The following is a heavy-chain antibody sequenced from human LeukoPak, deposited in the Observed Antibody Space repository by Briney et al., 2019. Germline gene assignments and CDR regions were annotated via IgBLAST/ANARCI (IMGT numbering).Heavy chain of an antibody. J-gene: IGHJ4*02. D-gene: IGHD3-22*01. CDR2: IKQDGSEK. CDR3: ARNQEIDYYDSSGFYWGVEY. CDR1: QFTFSRYW. V-gene: IGHV3-7*01. Sequence: PGGSLRLSCVASQFTFSRYWMSWVRQAPGKGLEWVANIKQDGSEKHYVGSVEGRFTISRDNAKNSLYLQMDSLRAEDTAVYYCARNQEIDYYDSSGFYWGVEYWGQGTLVTVSS.